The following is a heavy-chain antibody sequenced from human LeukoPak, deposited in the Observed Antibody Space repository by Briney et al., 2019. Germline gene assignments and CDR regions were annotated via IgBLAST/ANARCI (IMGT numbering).Heavy chain of an antibody. Sequence: PSETLSLTCTVSGGSISSGDYYWSWIRQPPGKGLEWIGYIYYSGSTYYNPSLKSRVTISVDTSKNQFSLKLSSVTAADTAVYYCARGTTIFGVPSWGQGTLVTVSS. CDR1: GGSISSGDYY. V-gene: IGHV4-30-4*08. D-gene: IGHD3-3*01. J-gene: IGHJ5*02. CDR3: ARGTTIFGVPS. CDR2: IYYSGST.